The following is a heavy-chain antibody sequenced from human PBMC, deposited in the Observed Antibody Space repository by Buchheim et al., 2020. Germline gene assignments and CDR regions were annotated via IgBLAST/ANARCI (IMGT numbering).Heavy chain of an antibody. Sequence: EVGLVESGEGLVQPGGSLRLCCATSGYTFHSYTMSWVLQAPEKGLEWVSAISGSGGSTYYADSVKGRFTISRDNSKNTLYLQMKRSSPAQRAVYHMAIKLSSLLRVALSGWRYYYYGMDVWGQGTT. D-gene: IGHD3-22*01. V-gene: IGHV3-23*04. CDR2: ISGSGGST. CDR1: GYTFHSYT. J-gene: IGHJ6*02. CDR3: AIKLSSLLRVALSGWRYYYYGMDV.